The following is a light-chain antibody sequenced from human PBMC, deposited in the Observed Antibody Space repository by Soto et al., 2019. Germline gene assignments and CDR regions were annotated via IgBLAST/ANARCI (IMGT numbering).Light chain of an antibody. CDR2: AAS. Sequence: AIQMTQSPSSLSASVGDRVTITCRASQDIKNDLGWYQQKPGRAPKLLMYAASTLHTEVPLRFSGSGSGSDITLTISSLHPEDFGTYYCLQDYSYPYTFGQGTTLEIK. CDR1: QDIKND. J-gene: IGKJ2*01. CDR3: LQDYSYPYT. V-gene: IGKV1-6*01.